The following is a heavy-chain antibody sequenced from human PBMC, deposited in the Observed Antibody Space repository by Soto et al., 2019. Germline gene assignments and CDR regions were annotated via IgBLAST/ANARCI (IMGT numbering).Heavy chain of an antibody. Sequence: VASVKVSCKASGFSLTGYYFHWIRAAPGQGLEWLGWINPNTGGTTYAQKFQGRVTLTWDTSINTAYMELSSLRPDDTAMYYCARERYQALSDGMDVWGQGTSVTVSS. CDR2: INPNTGGT. V-gene: IGHV1-2*02. D-gene: IGHD3-3*02. J-gene: IGHJ6*02. CDR1: GFSLTGYY. CDR3: ARERYQALSDGMDV.